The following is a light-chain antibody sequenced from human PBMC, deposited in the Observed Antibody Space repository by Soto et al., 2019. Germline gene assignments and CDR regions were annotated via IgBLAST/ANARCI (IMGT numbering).Light chain of an antibody. CDR2: DAS. J-gene: IGKJ1*01. CDR3: QQYNAYCT. V-gene: IGKV1-5*01. Sequence: DIQMTQSPSALSASVGDRVTITCRASQSISTWLAWYQQKPGKAPKLLIYDASSLESGVPSRFSGSGSGTEFTLTISSLQPDDSATYFCQQYNAYCTFGQGTKVDNK. CDR1: QSISTW.